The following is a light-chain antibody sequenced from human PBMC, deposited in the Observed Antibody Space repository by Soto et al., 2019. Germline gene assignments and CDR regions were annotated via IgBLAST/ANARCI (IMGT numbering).Light chain of an antibody. J-gene: IGLJ7*01. CDR3: AAWDDSLSGAV. CDR2: DVS. V-gene: IGLV2-8*01. CDR1: SSDVGAYNY. Sequence: QSVLTQPPSASGSPGQSVTISCTGTSSDVGAYNYVSWYQQHPGKAPKLMIYDVSKRPSGVPYRFSGSKSGNAASLTVSGLQGEDEADYYCAAWDDSLSGAVFGGGTQLTVL.